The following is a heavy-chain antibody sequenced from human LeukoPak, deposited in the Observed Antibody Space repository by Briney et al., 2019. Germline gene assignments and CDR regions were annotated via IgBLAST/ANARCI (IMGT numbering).Heavy chain of an antibody. Sequence: ASVKVSCKASGYTFTGYYMYWVRQAPGQGLEWMGWINPNSGGTNYAQKFQGRVTMTRDTSISTAYMELSRLRSDDTAVYYCATGYRAAADPYYFDYWGQGTLVTVSS. CDR2: INPNSGGT. D-gene: IGHD6-13*01. CDR3: ATGYRAAADPYYFDY. CDR1: GYTFTGYY. J-gene: IGHJ4*02. V-gene: IGHV1-2*02.